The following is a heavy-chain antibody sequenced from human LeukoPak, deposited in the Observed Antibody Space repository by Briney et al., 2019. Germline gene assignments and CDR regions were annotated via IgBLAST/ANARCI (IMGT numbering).Heavy chain of an antibody. CDR1: GFTFSSYA. CDR2: ISYDGSNK. D-gene: IGHD6-19*01. J-gene: IGHJ4*02. V-gene: IGHV3-30*04. CDR3: ARVVAVAGNDY. Sequence: GRSLRLSCAASGFTFSSYAMHWVRQAPGKGLEWVAVISYDGSNKYYADSVKGRFTISRDNSKNTLYLQMNSLRAEDTAVYYCARVVAVAGNDYWGQGTLVTVSS.